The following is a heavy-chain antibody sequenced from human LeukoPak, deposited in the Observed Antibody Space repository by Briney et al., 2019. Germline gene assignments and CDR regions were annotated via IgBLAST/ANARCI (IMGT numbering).Heavy chain of an antibody. CDR1: VFTLSGYP. CDR3: ARDPYGRAEAGRGDY. D-gene: IGHD6-13*01. J-gene: IGHJ4*02. CDR2: ISYDGSNN. Sequence: GGSLRLSCAASVFTLSGYPIHWVRQAPGKGLEWVAVISYDGSNNYYAASVKGRFTISRDNSKNTLYLQMNSLRAEDTAVYYCARDPYGRAEAGRGDYWGQGTLVTAPS. V-gene: IGHV3-30-3*01.